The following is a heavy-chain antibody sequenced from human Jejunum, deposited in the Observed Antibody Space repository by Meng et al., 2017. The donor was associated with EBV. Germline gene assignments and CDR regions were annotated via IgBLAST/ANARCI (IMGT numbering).Heavy chain of an antibody. J-gene: IGHJ4*02. CDR2: ISCNGNNK. D-gene: IGHD3-3*01. V-gene: IGHV3-30*18. CDR1: GPTFSYAG. CDR3: AKDKGVRSIDY. Sequence: VALVACGGGAGAPGKSPCLSCAVSGPTFSYAGMHWVREDPGKGLEWVKFISCNGNNKIYPDSVKGRFTVSRDDSKNSVYMQMNSLTPEDSAVYYCAKDKGVRSIDYWGQGTLVTVSS.